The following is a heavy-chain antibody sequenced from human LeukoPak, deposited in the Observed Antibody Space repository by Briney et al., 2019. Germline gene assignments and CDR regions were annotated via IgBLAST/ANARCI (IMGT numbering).Heavy chain of an antibody. J-gene: IGHJ6*02. CDR1: GGTFSSYA. Sequence: GASVKVSCKASGGTFSSYAISWVRQAPGQGLEWMGRIIPILGIANYAQKFQGRVTITADKSTSTAYMELSSLRSEDTAVYYCARDRPLDILTGSLLYYYGMDVWGQGTTVTVSS. CDR2: IIPILGIA. CDR3: ARDRPLDILTGSLLYYYGMDV. V-gene: IGHV1-69*04. D-gene: IGHD3-9*01.